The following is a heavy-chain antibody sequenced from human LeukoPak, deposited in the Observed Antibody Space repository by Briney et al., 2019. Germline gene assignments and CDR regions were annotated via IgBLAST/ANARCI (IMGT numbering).Heavy chain of an antibody. CDR3: AKDKRMGAEYYFDY. Sequence: GGSLRLSCAASGFTFSSFAMTWVRQTPGKGLEWVSAISGSGGSTYYADSVKGRFTISRDNSKNTLSLQMNSLRAEDTAVYYCAKDKRMGAEYYFDYWGQGTLVTVSS. CDR1: GFTFSSFA. J-gene: IGHJ4*02. CDR2: ISGSGGST. V-gene: IGHV3-23*01. D-gene: IGHD1-26*01.